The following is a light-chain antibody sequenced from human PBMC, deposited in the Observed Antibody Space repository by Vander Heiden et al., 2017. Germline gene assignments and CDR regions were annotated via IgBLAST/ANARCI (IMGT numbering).Light chain of an antibody. Sequence: DIQLTQSPSFLSASVGDRVTITCRASQGISSYLGWYQQKPGKAPKVLIYPASTLQSGVPSRFSGSGSGTEFTLTISSLQPEDFATYYCQQLSSYPRTFGQGTKVEIK. CDR2: PAS. CDR1: QGISSY. CDR3: QQLSSYPRT. V-gene: IGKV1-9*01. J-gene: IGKJ1*01.